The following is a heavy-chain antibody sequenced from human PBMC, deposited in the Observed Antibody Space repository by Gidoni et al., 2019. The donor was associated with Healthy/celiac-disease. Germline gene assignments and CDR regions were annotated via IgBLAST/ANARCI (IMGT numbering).Heavy chain of an antibody. D-gene: IGHD6-19*01. J-gene: IGHJ3*02. V-gene: IGHV1-69*01. CDR1: GGTFSSYS. CDR3: ARVAGYSSGWFGVTNDAFDI. Sequence: QVQLVQSWAEVKKPGSSVKVSCKASGGTFSSYSIRWVRQAPGQGLEWMGGIIPIFGTANYAQKFQGRVTITADESTSTAYMELSSLRSEDTAVYYCARVAGYSSGWFGVTNDAFDIWGQGTMVTVSS. CDR2: IIPIFGTA.